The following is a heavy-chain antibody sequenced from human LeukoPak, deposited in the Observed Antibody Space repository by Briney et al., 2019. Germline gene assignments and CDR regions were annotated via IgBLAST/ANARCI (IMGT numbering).Heavy chain of an antibody. D-gene: IGHD5-12*01. Sequence: GGTLRLSCAASGFIFRSYGMSWVRQAPGKGLEWVSAISGSGSSTYYADSVKGRFTISRDNSKNTLYLQMNSLRAEDTAVYYCAKEGMRGNDGFDYWGQGTLVTVSS. CDR2: ISGSGSST. J-gene: IGHJ4*02. CDR3: AKEGMRGNDGFDY. V-gene: IGHV3-23*01. CDR1: GFIFRSYG.